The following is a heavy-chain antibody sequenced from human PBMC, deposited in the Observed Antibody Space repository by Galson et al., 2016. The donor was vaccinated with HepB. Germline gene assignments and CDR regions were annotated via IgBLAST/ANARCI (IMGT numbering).Heavy chain of an antibody. Sequence: SLRLSCAASGFTFDKYGMTWFRQAPGKGLEWVSTICGRCGDMDYADSVKGRFTISRDDSKNTLYLHMNSLRVEDTAIYYCAIDPSQWHYLLFGNWAQETLVTVSA. V-gene: IGHV3-23*01. J-gene: IGHJ4*02. CDR3: AIDPSQWHYLLFGN. CDR2: ICGRCGDM. CDR1: GFTFDKYG. D-gene: IGHD6-19*01.